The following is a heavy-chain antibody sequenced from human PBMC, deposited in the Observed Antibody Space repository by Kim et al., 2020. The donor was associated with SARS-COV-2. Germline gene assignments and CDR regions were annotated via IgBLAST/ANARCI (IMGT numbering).Heavy chain of an antibody. CDR2: TNEDGSIT. D-gene: IGHD3-16*01. Sequence: GGSLRLSCAASGFTFSRNWMHWVRQAPGKGLVWVSRTNEDGSITNHADSVKGRFTISRDNAKNTLYLQLNNLRAEDTAVYYCIRDICGRQEIWGQGTMVT. CDR1: GFTFSRNW. V-gene: IGHV3-74*01. CDR3: IRDICGRQEI. J-gene: IGHJ3*02.